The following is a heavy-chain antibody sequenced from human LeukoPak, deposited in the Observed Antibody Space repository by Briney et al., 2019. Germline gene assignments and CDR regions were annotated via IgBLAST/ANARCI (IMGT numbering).Heavy chain of an antibody. CDR3: ARHSDVAVVTATGFDP. CDR1: GFTLSSYG. CDR2: IWNDGSHK. Sequence: PGGSLRLSCAASGFTLSSYGMHWVRQAPAKGLQWVAFIWNDGSHKYYADFVKGRFTISRDNSKNTLYLQMNSLRDEDTAVYYCARHSDVAVVTATGFDPWGQGTLVTVSS. J-gene: IGHJ5*02. D-gene: IGHD2-15*01. V-gene: IGHV3-30*02.